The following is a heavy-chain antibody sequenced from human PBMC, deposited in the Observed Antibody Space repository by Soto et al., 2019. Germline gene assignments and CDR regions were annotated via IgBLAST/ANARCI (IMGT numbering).Heavy chain of an antibody. V-gene: IGHV3-74*01. Sequence: EVQLVESGGGLVQPGGSLRLSCTASGFTFSGFWMHWVRQAPGKGLVWVSRINGDGSVTNYAGSVKGRFTISRDNAKNTLCLQMNSLRVEDTAVYYCVRVKEASGWGAFDYWGEGTLVTVSS. CDR2: INGDGSVT. CDR3: VRVKEASGWGAFDY. D-gene: IGHD6-19*01. J-gene: IGHJ4*02. CDR1: GFTFSGFW.